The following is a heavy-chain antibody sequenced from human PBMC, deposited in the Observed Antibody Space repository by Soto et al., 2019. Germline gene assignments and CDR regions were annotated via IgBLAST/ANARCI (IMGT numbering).Heavy chain of an antibody. V-gene: IGHV1-69*02. CDR1: GSTFSSYT. D-gene: IGHD2-21*02. CDR2: IIPILGIT. CDR3: ARRRYCGADCYSKFYYGMDV. Sequence: QVQLVQSGAEVRKPGSSVKVSCKASGSTFSSYTVNWVRQAPGQGLEWIGRIIPILGITNYARRFQGRVTITADRSTNTAYMDMTSLTSEDTAVYYCARRRYCGADCYSKFYYGMDVWGQGTTVTVSS. J-gene: IGHJ6*02.